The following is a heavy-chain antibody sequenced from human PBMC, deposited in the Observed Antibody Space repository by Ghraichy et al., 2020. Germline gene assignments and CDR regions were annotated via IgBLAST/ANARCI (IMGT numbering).Heavy chain of an antibody. J-gene: IGHJ4*02. Sequence: GGSLRLSCAASGFTFSSYWMHWVRQAPGKGLVWVSRINSDGSSTSYADSVKGRFTISRDNAKNTLYLQMNSLRAEDTAVYYCAREGEQQLDTYYFDYWGQGTLVTVSS. D-gene: IGHD6-13*01. V-gene: IGHV3-74*01. CDR2: INSDGSST. CDR1: GFTFSSYW. CDR3: AREGEQQLDTYYFDY.